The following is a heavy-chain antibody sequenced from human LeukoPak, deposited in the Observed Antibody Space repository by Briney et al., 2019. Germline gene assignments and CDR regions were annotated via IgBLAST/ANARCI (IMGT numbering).Heavy chain of an antibody. CDR1: GFTFTSSA. CDR3: ARGGVRQWDFDY. D-gene: IGHD6-19*01. CDR2: IVVGSGNT. Sequence: SVKVSCKASGFTFTSSAMQWVRQARGQRLEWIGWIVVGSGNTNYAQKFQERVTITRDMSTSTAYMELSSLRAEDTAVYYCARGGVRQWDFDYWGQGTLVTVSS. J-gene: IGHJ4*02. V-gene: IGHV1-58*02.